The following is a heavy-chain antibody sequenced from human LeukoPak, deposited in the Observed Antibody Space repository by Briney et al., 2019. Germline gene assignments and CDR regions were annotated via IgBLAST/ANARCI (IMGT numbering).Heavy chain of an antibody. CDR1: GESISRPEYS. CDR2: IYYSGST. J-gene: IGHJ4*02. CDR3: TRPGSVRGRFYYDS. D-gene: IGHD3-10*01. V-gene: IGHV4-39*01. Sequence: PSETLSLTCTVSGESISRPEYSWGWIRQPPGKGLEWIGTIYYSGSTSYSPSLRSRVTISKDTSKNQLSLELSSVTAADTALYFCTRPGSVRGRFYYDSWGQGSRVTVSS.